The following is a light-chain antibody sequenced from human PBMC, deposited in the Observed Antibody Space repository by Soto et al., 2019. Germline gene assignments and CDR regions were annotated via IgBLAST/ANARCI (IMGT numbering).Light chain of an antibody. J-gene: IGKJ3*01. CDR2: DAS. CDR3: QQCRNWPLCT. Sequence: EIVLTQSPVTLSLSPGERATLSCRASQSVSSYLAWYQQKPGQRPRLLVYDASKRATGIQARFSGSGSGTDFTLSNGSLEPGDCAVYFWQQCRNWPLCTFGPGTKVDIK. V-gene: IGKV3-11*01. CDR1: QSVSSY.